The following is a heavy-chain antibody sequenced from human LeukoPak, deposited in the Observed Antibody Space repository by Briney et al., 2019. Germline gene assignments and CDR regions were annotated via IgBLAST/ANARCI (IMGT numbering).Heavy chain of an antibody. J-gene: IGHJ5*02. V-gene: IGHV1-18*01. CDR1: GYTFTTSG. Sequence: ASLKVSCKASGYTFTTSGINWVRQAPGQGLEWMGCINVYNGNTNYAQKFQGRITMTRDTSTNTAYMELRSLKSDDTAVYYCARDPSDYVWESYRWNWFDPWGQGTLVTVSS. CDR3: ARDPSDYVWESYRWNWFDP. CDR2: INVYNGNT. D-gene: IGHD3-16*02.